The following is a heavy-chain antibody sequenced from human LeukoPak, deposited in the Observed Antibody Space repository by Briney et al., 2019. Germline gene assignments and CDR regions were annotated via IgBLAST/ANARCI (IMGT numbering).Heavy chain of an antibody. CDR3: AKGGGTWKYYFDY. D-gene: IGHD3-16*01. J-gene: IGHJ4*02. Sequence: GGSLRLSCAASGFTFSSYAMTWVRQAPGKGLEWVSGISETGGNTYYADSVKGRFTISRDNSKNTLYLQMNSLRVEDTAVYYCAKGGGTWKYYFDYRGQGTLVTVSS. CDR1: GFTFSSYA. CDR2: ISETGGNT. V-gene: IGHV3-23*01.